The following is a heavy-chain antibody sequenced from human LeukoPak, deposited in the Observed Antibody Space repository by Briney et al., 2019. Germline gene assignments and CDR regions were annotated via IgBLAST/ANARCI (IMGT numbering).Heavy chain of an antibody. CDR1: GFTFSSYS. Sequence: PGGSLRLSCAASGFTFSSYSMNWVRQAPGKGLEWVSSISSSSSYIYYADSVKGRFTISRDNAKNSLYLQMNSLRAEDTAVYYCARDLISGSYYGDFDYWGQGTLVTVSS. CDR2: ISSSSSYI. V-gene: IGHV3-21*01. CDR3: ARDLISGSYYGDFDY. D-gene: IGHD3-10*01. J-gene: IGHJ4*02.